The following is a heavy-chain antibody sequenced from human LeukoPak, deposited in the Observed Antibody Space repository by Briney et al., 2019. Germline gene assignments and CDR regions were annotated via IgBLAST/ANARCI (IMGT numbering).Heavy chain of an antibody. CDR3: VRDGEGGLDYVDY. V-gene: IGHV6-1*01. D-gene: IGHD3-16*01. J-gene: IGHJ4*02. CDR1: GDSVSSNGAA. Sequence: SQTLSLTFAISGDSVSSNGAAWNWIRQSPSRGLEWLERTYYRSKWYNEYALFVKRRITINPDTYKNQFSLHLNSVTPEDTAVYYCVRDGEGGLDYVDYWGQGTLVTVSS. CDR2: TYYRSKWYN.